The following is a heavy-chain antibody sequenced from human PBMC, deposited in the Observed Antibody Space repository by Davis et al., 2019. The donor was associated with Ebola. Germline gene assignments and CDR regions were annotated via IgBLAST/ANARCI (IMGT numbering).Heavy chain of an antibody. J-gene: IGHJ6*02. CDR1: GYTFTGYY. V-gene: IGHV1-2*02. D-gene: IGHD4-11*01. CDR3: TRGGTTRDVIYFFGLDV. Sequence: ASVKVSCKASGYTFTGYYIHWVRQAPGQGLEWMGWLNPNTGGTTFAQKFEGRVTMAGDTSTSTAYMGLSSLRSDDTAVYYCTRGGTTRDVIYFFGLDVWGQGTTVTVSS. CDR2: LNPNTGGT.